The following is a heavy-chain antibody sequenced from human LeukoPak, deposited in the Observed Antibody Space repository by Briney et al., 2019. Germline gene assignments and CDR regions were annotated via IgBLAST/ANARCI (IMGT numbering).Heavy chain of an antibody. CDR1: GYSMNSCYY. J-gene: IGHJ4*02. Sequence: PSETLSLTCAVSGYSMNSCYYWGWIRQTPGKGLEWIGSMYHSGTTFYNPSLKSRVTISIDTSKNHLSLRLGSVTAADRAVYYCARLDNSAWDFDYWGQGTLVTVSS. D-gene: IGHD6-19*01. V-gene: IGHV4-38-2*01. CDR2: MYHSGTT. CDR3: ARLDNSAWDFDY.